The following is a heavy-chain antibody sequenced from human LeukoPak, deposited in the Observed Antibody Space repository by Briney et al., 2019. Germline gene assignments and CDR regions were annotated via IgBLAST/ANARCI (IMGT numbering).Heavy chain of an antibody. CDR3: ASALPRIQLWQGDY. CDR2: IKQDGSEK. Sequence: GGSLRLSCAASGFTFSSYAMSWVRQAPGNGLEWVANIKQDGSEKYYVDSVKGRFTISRDNAKNSLYLQMNSLRAEDTAVYYCASALPRIQLWQGDYWGQGTLVTVSS. D-gene: IGHD5-18*01. J-gene: IGHJ4*02. CDR1: GFTFSSYA. V-gene: IGHV3-7*03.